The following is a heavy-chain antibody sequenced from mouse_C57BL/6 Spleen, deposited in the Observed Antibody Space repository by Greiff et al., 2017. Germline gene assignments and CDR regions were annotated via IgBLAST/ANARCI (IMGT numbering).Heavy chain of an antibody. Sequence: VQLQQPGPELVKPGASVKISCKASGYSFTDYNMNWVKQSNGKSLEWIGVINPNYGTTSYNQQFKGKATLTVDQSSSTAYMQLNSLTSENSAVYCCERSGGGSYGDYWGQDTTLTVSS. CDR1: GYSFTDYN. CDR2: INPNYGTT. CDR3: ERSGGGSYGDY. V-gene: IGHV1-39*01. D-gene: IGHD1-1*02. J-gene: IGHJ2*01.